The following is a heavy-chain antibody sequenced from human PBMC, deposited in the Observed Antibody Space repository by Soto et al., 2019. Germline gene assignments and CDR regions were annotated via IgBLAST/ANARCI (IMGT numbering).Heavy chain of an antibody. D-gene: IGHD4-17*01. CDR2: IYHSGSA. V-gene: IGHV4-30-2*01. Sequence: SETLSLTCGVSGGSISSGGYSWSWIRQPPGKGLEWIGYIYHSGSAYYDPSLKSRLTISVDRSNNQFSLKLSSVTAADTAVYYCARAVTTAYYYYGMDVWGQGTTVTVSS. CDR1: GGSISSGGYS. CDR3: ARAVTTAYYYYGMDV. J-gene: IGHJ6*02.